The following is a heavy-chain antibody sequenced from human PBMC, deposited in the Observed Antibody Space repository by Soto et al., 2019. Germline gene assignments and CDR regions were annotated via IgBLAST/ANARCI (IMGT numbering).Heavy chain of an antibody. V-gene: IGHV3-48*01. Sequence: EVQLVESGGGLVQPGGSLRLSCAASGFTFSSYSMNWVRQAPGKGLEWVSYISSSSSTIYYADSLKGRFTTSRDNAKTSLYLQMNSLRAEDTAVYYCARHPERIAQIGWFDPWGQGTLVTVSS. CDR3: ARHPERIAQIGWFDP. J-gene: IGHJ5*02. CDR2: ISSSSSTI. CDR1: GFTFSSYS. D-gene: IGHD6-13*01.